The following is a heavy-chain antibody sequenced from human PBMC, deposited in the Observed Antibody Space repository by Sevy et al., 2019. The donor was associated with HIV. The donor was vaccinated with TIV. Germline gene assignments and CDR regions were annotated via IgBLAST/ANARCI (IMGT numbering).Heavy chain of an antibody. J-gene: IGHJ4*02. V-gene: IGHV3-33*01. CDR1: GFTFSSYG. Sequence: GGSLRLSCAASGFTFSSYGMHWVRQGPGKGLEWVAVIWVDGSNTYYADSVKGRFTISRDIAKNTLHLQMNSLRAEDRAVYYCARDLEFYDSGDYGPAFMPDYWGQGTLVTVSS. D-gene: IGHD4-17*01. CDR2: IWVDGSNT. CDR3: ARDLEFYDSGDYGPAFMPDY.